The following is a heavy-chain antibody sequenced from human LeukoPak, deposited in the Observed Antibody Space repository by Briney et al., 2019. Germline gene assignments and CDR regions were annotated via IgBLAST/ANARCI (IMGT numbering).Heavy chain of an antibody. D-gene: IGHD5-12*01. V-gene: IGHV1-69*13. Sequence: GASVKVSCKASGGTFISYAISWVRQAPGQGLEWMGGIIPIFGTANYAQKFQGRVTITADESTSTAYMELSSLRSEDTAVYYCARGATVATMYSPFDYWGQGTLVTVSS. CDR1: GGTFISYA. CDR3: ARGATVATMYSPFDY. J-gene: IGHJ4*02. CDR2: IIPIFGTA.